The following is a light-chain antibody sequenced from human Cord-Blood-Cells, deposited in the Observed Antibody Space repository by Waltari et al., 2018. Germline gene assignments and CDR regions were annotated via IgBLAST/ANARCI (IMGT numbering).Light chain of an antibody. CDR2: AAS. CDR3: QQSYSTPYT. CDR1: QVISSY. J-gene: IGKJ2*01. Sequence: DIQMTQPPSSLSASVGDRVTITCRASQVISSYLNWYQQKPGKAPKLLIYAASSLQSGVPSRFSGSGSGTDFTLTISSLQPEDFATYYCQQSYSTPYTFGQGTKLEIK. V-gene: IGKV1-39*01.